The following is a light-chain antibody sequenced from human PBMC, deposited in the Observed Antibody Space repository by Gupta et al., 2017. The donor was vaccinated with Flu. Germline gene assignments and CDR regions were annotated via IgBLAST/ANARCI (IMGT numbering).Light chain of an antibody. V-gene: IGKV3-15*01. CDR2: DAY. J-gene: IGKJ1*01. Sequence: ATLSVSPGERVTLSCRASQRISSKIAWYQQKPGQAPRLLIYDAYTRPTGIPVRFSGGGSGTEFTLTINSLQSEDFAVYYCQQYDTWPPRTLGQGTKVEIK. CDR3: QQYDTWPPRT. CDR1: QRISSK.